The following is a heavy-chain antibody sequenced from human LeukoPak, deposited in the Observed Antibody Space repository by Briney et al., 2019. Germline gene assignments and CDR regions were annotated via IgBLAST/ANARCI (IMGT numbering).Heavy chain of an antibody. CDR2: ISGSGDNT. Sequence: PGGSLRLSCAASGFTVNSYAMSWVRQGPGKGLEWVSTISGSGDNTYYADSVRDRFTISRDNSRNTVYLQLDSLRAEDTAVYYGTKDHSEYVWGSYRRDDYWGQGTLVTVSS. CDR1: GFTVNSYA. CDR3: TKDHSEYVWGSYRRDDY. V-gene: IGHV3-23*01. D-gene: IGHD3-16*02. J-gene: IGHJ4*02.